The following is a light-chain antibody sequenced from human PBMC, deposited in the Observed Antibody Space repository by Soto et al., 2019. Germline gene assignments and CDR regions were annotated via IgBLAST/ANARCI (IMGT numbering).Light chain of an antibody. Sequence: EIVLTQSPGTLSLSPGESATLSCRASQSVSSSYLAWYPQKPGQAPRLLISAAYSRASGIPGRFSGSGSGTDFTLTIRRLEPEDFAVYYCQHYGGPFTFGPGTKVDIK. CDR2: AAY. CDR3: QHYGGPFT. J-gene: IGKJ3*01. CDR1: QSVSSSY. V-gene: IGKV3-20*01.